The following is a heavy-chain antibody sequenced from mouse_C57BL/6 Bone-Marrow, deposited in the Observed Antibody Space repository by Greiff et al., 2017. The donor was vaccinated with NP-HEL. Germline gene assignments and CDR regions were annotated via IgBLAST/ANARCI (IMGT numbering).Heavy chain of an antibody. CDR3: ARRATAVYYFDY. D-gene: IGHD1-2*01. J-gene: IGHJ2*01. CDR1: GFTFSSYG. V-gene: IGHV5-6*02. Sequence: EVKLMESGGDLVKPGGSLKLSCAASGFTFSSYGMSWVRQTPDKRLEWVATISSGGSYTYYPDSVKGRFTISSDNAKKTLNLQMSSLKSEDTAMYYCARRATAVYYFDYWGQGTTLTVSS. CDR2: ISSGGSYT.